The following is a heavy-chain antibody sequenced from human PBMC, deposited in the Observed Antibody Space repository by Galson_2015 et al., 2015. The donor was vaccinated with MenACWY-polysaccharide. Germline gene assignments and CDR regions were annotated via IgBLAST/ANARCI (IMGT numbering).Heavy chain of an antibody. D-gene: IGHD2-21*02. V-gene: IGHV3-21*01. J-gene: IGHJ3*02. CDR2: ISSSSSYI. CDR3: ARDLLVTAIPDAFDI. CDR1: GFTFSSYS. Sequence: SLRLSCAVSGFTFSSYSMNWVRQAPGKGLEWVSSISSSSSYIYYADSVKGRFTISRDNAKNSLYLQMNSLRAEDTAVYYCARDLLVTAIPDAFDIWGQGTMVTVSS.